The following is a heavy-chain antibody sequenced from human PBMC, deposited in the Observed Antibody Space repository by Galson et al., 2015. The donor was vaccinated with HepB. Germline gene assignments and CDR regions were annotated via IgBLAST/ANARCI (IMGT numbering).Heavy chain of an antibody. D-gene: IGHD6-13*01. CDR2: ISAYNGNT. Sequence: SVKASCKASGYTFTSYGISWVRQAPGQGLEWMGWISAYNGNTNYAQELQGRVTMTTDTSTSTAYMELRSLRSDDTAVYYCHWIAAAGTPFDYWGQGTLVTVSS. CDR3: HWIAAAGTPFDY. V-gene: IGHV1-18*04. CDR1: GYTFTSYG. J-gene: IGHJ4*02.